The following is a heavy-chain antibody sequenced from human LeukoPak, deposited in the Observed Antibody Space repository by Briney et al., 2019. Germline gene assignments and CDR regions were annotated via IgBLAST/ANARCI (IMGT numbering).Heavy chain of an antibody. Sequence: SVKVSCKASGGAFSSYAISWVRQAPGQGLEWMGGIIPIFGTANYAQKFQGRVTITADKSTSTAYMELSSLRSEDTAVYYCARKYGDSHDAFDIWGQGTMVTVSS. CDR3: ARKYGDSHDAFDI. J-gene: IGHJ3*02. CDR1: GGAFSSYA. V-gene: IGHV1-69*06. D-gene: IGHD4-17*01. CDR2: IIPIFGTA.